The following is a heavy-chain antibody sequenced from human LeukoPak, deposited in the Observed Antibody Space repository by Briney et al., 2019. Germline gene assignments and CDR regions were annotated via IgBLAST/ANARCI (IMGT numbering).Heavy chain of an antibody. D-gene: IGHD3-22*01. Sequence: GGSLRLSCAASGFNVSSNYMSWVRQAPGKGLEWVSVIYSGGNTYYADSVKGRFTISRDNSKNSLYLQMNSLRAEDTAVYYCARDEGYYDSSGYYLSDFDYWGQGTLVTVSS. J-gene: IGHJ4*02. V-gene: IGHV3-53*01. CDR2: IYSGGNT. CDR1: GFNVSSNY. CDR3: ARDEGYYDSSGYYLSDFDY.